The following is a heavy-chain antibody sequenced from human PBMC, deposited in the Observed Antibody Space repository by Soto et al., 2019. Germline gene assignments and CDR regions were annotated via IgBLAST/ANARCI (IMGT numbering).Heavy chain of an antibody. CDR3: PGDFWSGYDAFDI. V-gene: IGHV4-39*01. Sequence: SETLSLTCTVSGGSISSSSYYWGWIRQPPGKGLEWIGSIYYSGSTYYNPSLKSRVTISVDTSKNQFSLRLSSVTAADTAVYYCPGDFWSGYDAFDIWGQGTMVTVSS. D-gene: IGHD3-3*01. CDR1: GGSISSSSYY. CDR2: IYYSGST. J-gene: IGHJ3*02.